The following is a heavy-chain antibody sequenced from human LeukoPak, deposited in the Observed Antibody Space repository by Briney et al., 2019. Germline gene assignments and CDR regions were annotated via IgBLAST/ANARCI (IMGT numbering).Heavy chain of an antibody. CDR3: ARGAMATTPFFDY. CDR1: GGSISNYY. D-gene: IGHD5-24*01. V-gene: IGHV4-59*01. J-gene: IGHJ4*02. CDR2: VYYTGST. Sequence: SETLSLTCPVSGGSISNYYYWTWIRQPPGKGLEWIGYVYYTGSTNFNPSLKSRVTMSLDTPRNQFSLKLTSLTAADTAVYYCARGAMATTPFFDYWGQGTLVTVSS.